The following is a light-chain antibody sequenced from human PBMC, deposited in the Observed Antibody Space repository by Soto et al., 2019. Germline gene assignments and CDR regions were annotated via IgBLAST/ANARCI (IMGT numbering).Light chain of an antibody. V-gene: IGKV1-9*01. Sequence: DIQLTQSPSFLSASVGDRVTITCRASQGIGSYLAWYQQKPGKAPKLLINAASTLQSGVPSRFSGSGSGTEFTLTISSLQPEDFATYYCQQVNSYPWTFGQGTKVDIK. CDR1: QGIGSY. CDR2: AAS. J-gene: IGKJ1*01. CDR3: QQVNSYPWT.